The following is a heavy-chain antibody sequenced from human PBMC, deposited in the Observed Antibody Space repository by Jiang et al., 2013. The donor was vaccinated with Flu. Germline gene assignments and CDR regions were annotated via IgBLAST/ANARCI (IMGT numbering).Heavy chain of an antibody. J-gene: IGHJ6*03. V-gene: IGHV4-4*07. Sequence: LLKPSETLSLTCTVSGGSISSYYWSWIRQPAGKGLEWIGRIYTSGSTNYNPSLKSRVTMSVDTSKNQFSLKLSSVTAADTAVYYCARGEVVRPYYYYYMDVWGKGTTVTVSS. CDR2: IYTSGST. CDR1: GGSISSYY. D-gene: IGHD2-2*01. CDR3: ARGEVVRPYYYYYMDV.